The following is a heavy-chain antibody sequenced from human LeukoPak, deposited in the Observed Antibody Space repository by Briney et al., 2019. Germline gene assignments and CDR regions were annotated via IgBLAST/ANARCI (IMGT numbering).Heavy chain of an antibody. CDR1: SGFISSYY. V-gene: IGHV4-59*01. J-gene: IGHJ3*02. CDR3: ARLVDYDNSGDSDIFDI. Sequence: SETLSLTCIVSSGFISSYYWSWIRQTPGKGLEWIAFINYSGRIKYNPSLQSRVSISLDTSKNHFSLQLRSVMAVDTAVYYCARLVDYDNSGDSDIFDIWGQGTIVSIS. CDR2: INYSGRI. D-gene: IGHD3-22*01.